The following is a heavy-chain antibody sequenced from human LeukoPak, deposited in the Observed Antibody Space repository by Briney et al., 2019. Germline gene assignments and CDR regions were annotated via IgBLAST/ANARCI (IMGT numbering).Heavy chain of an antibody. D-gene: IGHD6-13*01. V-gene: IGHV1-8*03. CDR3: ARAAYSSSWYDYYYYMDV. CDR1: GYTFTSYD. J-gene: IGHJ6*03. Sequence: ASVKVSCKASGYTFTSYDINWVRQATGQGLEWMGWMNPNSGNTGYAQKFQGRVTITRNTSISTAYMELSGLRSEDTAVYYCARAAYSSSWYDYYYYMDVWGKGTTVTVSS. CDR2: MNPNSGNT.